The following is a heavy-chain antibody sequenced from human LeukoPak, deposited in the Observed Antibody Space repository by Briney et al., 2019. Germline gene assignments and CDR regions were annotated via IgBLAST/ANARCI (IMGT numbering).Heavy chain of an antibody. V-gene: IGHV1-18*01. Sequence: ASVKVSCKASGYTFTSYGISWVRQAPGQGLEWMGWISAYNGNTNYAQKLQGRVTVTTDTSTSTAYMELRSLRSDDTAVYYCATTYDSSGYYVDWGQGTLVTVSS. CDR3: ATTYDSSGYYVD. D-gene: IGHD3-22*01. CDR2: ISAYNGNT. J-gene: IGHJ4*02. CDR1: GYTFTSYG.